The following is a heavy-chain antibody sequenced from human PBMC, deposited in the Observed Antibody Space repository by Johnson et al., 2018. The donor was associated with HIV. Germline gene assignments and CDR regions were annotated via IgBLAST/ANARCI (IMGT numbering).Heavy chain of an antibody. Sequence: LVESGGGLVQPGGSLRLSCAASGLIFIRSWMHWVRQAPGKGLEWVSGISWNSGSIGYADSVKGRFTISRDNAKNSLYLQMNSLRAEDTAVYYCAKDPPGPVGSPDAFDIWGQGTMVTVSS. CDR3: AKDPPGPVGSPDAFDI. CDR1: GLIFIRSW. CDR2: ISWNSGSI. D-gene: IGHD1-26*01. V-gene: IGHV3-9*01. J-gene: IGHJ3*02.